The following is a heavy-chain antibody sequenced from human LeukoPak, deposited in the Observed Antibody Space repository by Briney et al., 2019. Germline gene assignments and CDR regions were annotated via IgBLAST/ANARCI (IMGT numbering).Heavy chain of an antibody. V-gene: IGHV1-69*13. CDR2: IIPIFGPA. CDR3: ASLPSESSSWFLDY. CDR1: GGTFSSYV. J-gene: IGHJ4*02. Sequence: SVKVSCKASGGTFSSYVISWVRQAPGQGLEWMGGIIPIFGPANYAQKFQGRVTITADESTSTAYMELSSLRSEDTAVYYCASLPSESSSWFLDYWGQGTLVTVSS. D-gene: IGHD6-13*01.